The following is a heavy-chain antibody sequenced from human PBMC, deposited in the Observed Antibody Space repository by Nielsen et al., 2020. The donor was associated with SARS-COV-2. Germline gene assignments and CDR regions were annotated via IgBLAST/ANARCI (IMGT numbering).Heavy chain of an antibody. J-gene: IGHJ5*02. V-gene: IGHV3-9*01. CDR2: ISWNSVDI. CDR1: GFTFDDYA. D-gene: IGHD5-12*01. Sequence: GGSLRLSCAASGFTFDDYAMHWVRQAPGKGLEWVSGISWNSVDIGYAASVKGRFTISRDNAKKSLYLQMNSLRSEDTALYYCAKDMGSGYVHNWDLWGQGTLVIVSS. CDR3: AKDMGSGYVHNWDL.